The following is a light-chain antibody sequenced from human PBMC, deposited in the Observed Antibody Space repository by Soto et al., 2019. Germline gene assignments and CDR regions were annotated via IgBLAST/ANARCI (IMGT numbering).Light chain of an antibody. V-gene: IGKV3-15*01. J-gene: IGKJ1*01. Sequence: EIVLTQSPATLSLSPGERATLSCRASQSVSSNLAWYQQKPGQAPRLLMYGASTRATAIPARFSGSGSGTEFTLTISSLQSEDFAVYYCLQYNYWPRTFGQGTKVDIK. CDR1: QSVSSN. CDR3: LQYNYWPRT. CDR2: GAS.